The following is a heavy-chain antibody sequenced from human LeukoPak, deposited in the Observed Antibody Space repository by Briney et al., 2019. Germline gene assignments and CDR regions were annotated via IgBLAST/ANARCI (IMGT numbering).Heavy chain of an antibody. J-gene: IGHJ4*02. V-gene: IGHV5-51*01. Sequence: GESLKISCKGSGYSFTSYWIGWVRQMPGKGLEWMGIIYPGDSDTRCSPSFQGQVTISADKSINTAYLQWNSLKASDTAMYYCARQSSSGYLSYDYWGQGTLVTVSS. CDR3: ARQSSSGYLSYDY. CDR1: GYSFTSYW. CDR2: IYPGDSDT. D-gene: IGHD3-22*01.